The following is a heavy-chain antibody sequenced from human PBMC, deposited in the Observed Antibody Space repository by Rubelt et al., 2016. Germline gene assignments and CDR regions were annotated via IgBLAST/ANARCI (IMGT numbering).Heavy chain of an antibody. V-gene: IGHV4-59*08. Sequence: QVQLQESGPGLVKPSETLSLTCTVSGGSINSYYWSWIRQPPGKALAWIAYIYYSGSTKSNPSLLSRLTISVDTSKNQFSLKRSSVAAADTAGYYWARGYGDSDGGDWCDPWGQGTLVTVSS. J-gene: IGHJ5*02. CDR1: GGSINSYY. CDR2: IYYSGST. D-gene: IGHD4-17*01. CDR3: ARGYGDSDGGDWCDP.